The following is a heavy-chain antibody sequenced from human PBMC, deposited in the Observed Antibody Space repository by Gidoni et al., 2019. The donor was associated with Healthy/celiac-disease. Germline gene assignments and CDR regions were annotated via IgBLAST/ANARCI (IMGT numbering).Heavy chain of an antibody. J-gene: IGHJ3*02. Sequence: QVQLVESGGGVGQPGRARTLACAASGLTCSCYGMHWVRQAPGKGLEWVEVISYDGSNKSYADSGKGRFTISSDNSTNTLFLQMNSLRAEDTAVYYCAKDGGGATFAFDIWGQGTMVTVSS. CDR1: GLTCSCYG. V-gene: IGHV3-30*18. CDR2: ISYDGSNK. CDR3: AKDGGGATFAFDI. D-gene: IGHD3-16*01.